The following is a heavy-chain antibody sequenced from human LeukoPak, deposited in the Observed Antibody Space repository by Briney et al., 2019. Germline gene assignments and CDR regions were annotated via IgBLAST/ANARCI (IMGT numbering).Heavy chain of an antibody. CDR3: ARGSGSYYNPYYYYGMDV. V-gene: IGHV3-23*01. CDR2: ISGMGGST. D-gene: IGHD3-10*01. J-gene: IGHJ6*02. CDR1: GFTFSSYA. Sequence: GGSLRLSCAASGFTFSSYAMSWVRQAPGKWLEWVSAISGMGGSTYYADSVKGRFTVSRDNSKNTLYLQMNSLRAEDTAVYYCARGSGSYYNPYYYYGMDVWGQGTTVTVSS.